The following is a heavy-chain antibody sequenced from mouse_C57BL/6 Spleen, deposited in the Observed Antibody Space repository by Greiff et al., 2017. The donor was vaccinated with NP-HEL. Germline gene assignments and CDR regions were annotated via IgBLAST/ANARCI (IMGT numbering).Heavy chain of an antibody. Sequence: QVQLQQPGAELVKPGASVKLSCKASGYTFTSYWMQWVKQRPGQGLEWIGEIDPSDSYTNYNQKFKGKATLSVDTSSITAYMQLSSMTSEDSAVYDCARGVITTVVGYDYRGQGTTLTVSS. CDR1: GYTFTSYW. J-gene: IGHJ2*01. D-gene: IGHD1-1*01. CDR3: ARGVITTVVGYDY. V-gene: IGHV1-50*01. CDR2: IDPSDSYT.